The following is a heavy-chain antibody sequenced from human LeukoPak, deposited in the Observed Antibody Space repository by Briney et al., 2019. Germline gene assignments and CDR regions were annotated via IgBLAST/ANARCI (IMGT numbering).Heavy chain of an antibody. V-gene: IGHV3-20*04. CDR3: ARNSNPNYYYYYMDV. J-gene: IGHJ6*03. Sequence: GGSLRLSCAAFGFTFDDYGMSWVRQAPGKGLEWVSGINWNGGSTGYADSVKGRFTISRDNAKNSLYLQMNSLRAEDTALYYCARNSNPNYYYYYMDVWGKGTTVTVSS. CDR2: INWNGGST. CDR1: GFTFDDYG. D-gene: IGHD4-11*01.